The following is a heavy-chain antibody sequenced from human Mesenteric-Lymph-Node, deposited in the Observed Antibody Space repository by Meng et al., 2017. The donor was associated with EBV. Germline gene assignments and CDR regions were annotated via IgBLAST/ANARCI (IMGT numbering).Heavy chain of an antibody. CDR3: ARDSGSYRVDS. D-gene: IGHD1-26*01. Sequence: QLQLQESGPGLVKPSEALYLTCTVSGGSITSFSYFWNWIRQPPGKGLEWIATFSYSGTTYYNPSLQSRVTISKDTSKNQFSLNLNSVTAADTAVYYCARDSGSYRVDSWGQGTLVTVSS. V-gene: IGHV4-39*07. CDR2: FSYSGTT. J-gene: IGHJ4*02. CDR1: GGSITSFSYF.